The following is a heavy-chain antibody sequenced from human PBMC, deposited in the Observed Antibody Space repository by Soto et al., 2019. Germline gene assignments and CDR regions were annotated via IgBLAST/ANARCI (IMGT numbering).Heavy chain of an antibody. CDR3: ASGNYDFWNGYQTGYFDY. J-gene: IGHJ4*02. V-gene: IGHV3-7*03. Sequence: GGSLRLSCAASGFTFNRYWMTWVRQAPGKGLEWVANIKHDGSEKSYVDSVKGRFTISRDNAKNSLYLQMNSLRGEDTAVYYCASGNYDFWNGYQTGYFDYWGQGTLVTVSS. D-gene: IGHD3-3*01. CDR1: GFTFNRYW. CDR2: IKHDGSEK.